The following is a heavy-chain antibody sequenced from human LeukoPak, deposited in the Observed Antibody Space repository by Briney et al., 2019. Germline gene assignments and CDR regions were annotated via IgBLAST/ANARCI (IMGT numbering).Heavy chain of an antibody. CDR1: GDSVSSNSAA. CDR3: ARALGATYYYDSSGGGGMDV. J-gene: IGHJ6*02. D-gene: IGHD3-22*01. CDR2: TYYRSKWYN. V-gene: IGHV6-1*01. Sequence: SQILSLTCAISGDSVSSNSAAWNWIRRSPSRGLEWLGRTYYRSKWYNDYAVSVKSRITINPDTSKNQFSLQLNSVTPEDTAVYYCARALGATYYYDSSGGGGMDVWGQGTTVTVSS.